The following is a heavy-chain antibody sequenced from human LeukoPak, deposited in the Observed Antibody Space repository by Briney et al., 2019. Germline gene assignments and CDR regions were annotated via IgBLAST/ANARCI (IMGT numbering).Heavy chain of an antibody. V-gene: IGHV4-38-2*02. Sequence: SETLSLTCTLYVYSISSGYYWGWIRPLPGKGLEWIGIMYHRGSTYYNPSLKRRVTISVDTSKNQFSLKLSNVTAADTAVYYCASWSVVPGAKIDPWGQGTLVTVSS. J-gene: IGHJ5*02. D-gene: IGHD2-2*01. CDR3: ASWSVVPGAKIDP. CDR2: MYHRGST. CDR1: VYSISSGYY.